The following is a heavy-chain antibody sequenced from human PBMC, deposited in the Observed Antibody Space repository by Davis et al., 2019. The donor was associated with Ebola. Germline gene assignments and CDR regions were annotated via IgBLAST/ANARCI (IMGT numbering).Heavy chain of an antibody. CDR3: ARGGAVAGP. CDR1: GGSVSSGGYY. Sequence: MPGGSLRLSCTVSGGSVSSGGYYWNWIRQPPGKGLEWIGYIYYSGSTDYSPSLRGRVTISLETSKNQFSLKLSSVTAADTAVYYCARGGAVAGPWGQGTLVTVSS. V-gene: IGHV4-61*08. D-gene: IGHD6-19*01. CDR2: IYYSGST. J-gene: IGHJ5*02.